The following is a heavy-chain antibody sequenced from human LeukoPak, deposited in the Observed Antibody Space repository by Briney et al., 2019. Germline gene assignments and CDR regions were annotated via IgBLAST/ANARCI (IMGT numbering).Heavy chain of an antibody. CDR2: ISSSSSSYI. CDR3: AKDATQLIWFGESMPREYYYYMDV. J-gene: IGHJ6*03. V-gene: IGHV3-21*01. CDR1: GFTFSSYS. D-gene: IGHD3-10*01. Sequence: GGSLRLSCAASGFTFSSYSMNWVRQAPGKGLEWVSSISSSSSSYIYYADSVKGRFTISRDNAKNSLYLQMNSLRAEDTAVYYCAKDATQLIWFGESMPREYYYYMDVWGKGTTVTVSS.